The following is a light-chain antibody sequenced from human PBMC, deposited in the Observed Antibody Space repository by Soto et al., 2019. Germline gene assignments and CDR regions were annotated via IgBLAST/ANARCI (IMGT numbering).Light chain of an antibody. Sequence: DIQMTQSPSSLSASVEDRVTISCRASQSISSYLNWYQHKSGKAPKLLIYAASSLQSGVPSRFSGSGSGTDFTLTISSLQPEDFASYFCQQSYNTPYTFGQGTKLEIK. J-gene: IGKJ2*01. CDR3: QQSYNTPYT. CDR2: AAS. V-gene: IGKV1-39*01. CDR1: QSISSY.